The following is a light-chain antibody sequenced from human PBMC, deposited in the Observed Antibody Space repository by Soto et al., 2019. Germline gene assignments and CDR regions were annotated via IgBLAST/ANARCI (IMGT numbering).Light chain of an antibody. Sequence: EIVLTQSPGTLSLSPGERSTLSFMSSEIVSSSYLAWYQQKPGQAPRLLIYGASSRATGIPDRFSGSGSGTDFTLTISRLEPEDFAVYYCQQYGSSLSITFGQGTRLEI. J-gene: IGKJ5*01. CDR3: QQYGSSLSIT. V-gene: IGKV3-20*01. CDR1: EIVSSSY. CDR2: GAS.